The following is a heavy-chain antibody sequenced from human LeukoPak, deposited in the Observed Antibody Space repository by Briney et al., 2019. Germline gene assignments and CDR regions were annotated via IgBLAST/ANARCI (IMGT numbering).Heavy chain of an antibody. CDR3: ARDRARAAADYYFDN. Sequence: GRSLRLSCAASGFTFSSYAMHWVRQAPGKGLEWVAVIADDGADKHYADSVKGRFTISRDNSKNTLYLEMNSLTVEDPAVYYCARDRARAAADYYFDNWGQGTLVTVSS. J-gene: IGHJ4*02. CDR2: IADDGADK. V-gene: IGHV3-30-3*01. D-gene: IGHD6-13*01. CDR1: GFTFSSYA.